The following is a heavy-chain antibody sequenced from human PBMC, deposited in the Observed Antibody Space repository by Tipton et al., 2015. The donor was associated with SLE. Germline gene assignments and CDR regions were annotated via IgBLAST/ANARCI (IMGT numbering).Heavy chain of an antibody. CDR1: GGTISSDPYY. V-gene: IGHV4-39*07. CDR3: TEGGWLGDAFDI. CDR2: IYHRGNT. J-gene: IGHJ3*02. D-gene: IGHD6-19*01. Sequence: TLSLTCTVSGGTISSDPYYWGWIRQPPGKGLEWIGSIYHRGNTYYNPSLKSRVAVSVDTSKNQFSLSLSSVTAADTAVYYCTEGGWLGDAFDIWGQGTMVTVSS.